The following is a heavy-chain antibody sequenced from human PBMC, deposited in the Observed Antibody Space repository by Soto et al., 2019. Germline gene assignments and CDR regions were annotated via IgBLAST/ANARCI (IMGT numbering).Heavy chain of an antibody. CDR2: ISYDGSNK. CDR1: GFTFSSYG. D-gene: IGHD6-13*01. V-gene: IGHV3-30*18. Sequence: GGSLRLSCAASGFTFSSYGMHWVRQAPGKGLEWVAVISYDGSNKYYADSVKGRFTISRDNSKNTLYLQMNSLRAEDTAVYYCAKDQQQLAMYYFDYWGQGTLVTVSS. CDR3: AKDQQQLAMYYFDY. J-gene: IGHJ4*02.